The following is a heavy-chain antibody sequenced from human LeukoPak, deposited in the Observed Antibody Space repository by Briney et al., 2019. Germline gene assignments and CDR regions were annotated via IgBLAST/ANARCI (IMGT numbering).Heavy chain of an antibody. V-gene: IGHV3-23*01. Sequence: GGSLRLSCAASGFTVISNCMTWVRQAPGKGLEWVSGMSGSGATAYYADSVKGRFTISRDNSDNTVYLQMNSLSAEDTAVYYCAKDNAQWPRVFDYWGQGTLVTVSS. D-gene: IGHD6-19*01. J-gene: IGHJ4*02. CDR3: AKDNAQWPRVFDY. CDR1: GFTVISNC. CDR2: MSGSGATA.